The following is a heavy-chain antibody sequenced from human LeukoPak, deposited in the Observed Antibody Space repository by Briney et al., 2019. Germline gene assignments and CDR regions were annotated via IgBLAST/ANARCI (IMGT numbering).Heavy chain of an antibody. V-gene: IGHV4-38-2*02. CDR1: GYSISSGYY. CDR2: IYHSGST. CDR3: ARGSSSSGKGCYDY. D-gene: IGHD6-6*01. J-gene: IGHJ4*02. Sequence: PSETLSLTCTVSGYSISSGYYWGWIRQPPGKGLEWIGSIYHSGSTYYNPSLKSRVTISVDTSKNQFSLKLSSVTAADTAVYYCARGSSSSGKGCYDYWGQGTLVTVSS.